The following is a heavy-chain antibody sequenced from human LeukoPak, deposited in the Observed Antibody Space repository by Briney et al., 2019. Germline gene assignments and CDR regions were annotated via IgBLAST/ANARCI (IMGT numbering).Heavy chain of an antibody. J-gene: IGHJ4*02. V-gene: IGHV3-33*01. CDR2: IWYDGSNK. D-gene: IGHD6-13*01. CDR3: ARSIAAARTYYFDY. Sequence: GRSLRLSCAASGFTFSSYGMHWVRQAPGKGLEGVAVIWYDGSNKYYADSVKGRFTISRDNSKNTLYLQMNSLRAEDTAVYYCARSIAAARTYYFDYWGQGTLVTVSS. CDR1: GFTFSSYG.